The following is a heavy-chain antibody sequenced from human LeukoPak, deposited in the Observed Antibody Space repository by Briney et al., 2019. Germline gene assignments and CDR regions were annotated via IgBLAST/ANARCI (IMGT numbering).Heavy chain of an antibody. J-gene: IGHJ5*02. CDR1: GFTFSSYY. Sequence: GGSLRLSCAASGFTFSSYYMSWVRQAPGKGLEWVANIKEDGSERYYKDSVKGRFTISRDNAKNSVYLQMDSLRAEDTAVYYCAIGLSWFGDPWGQGTLVTVSS. CDR2: IKEDGSER. CDR3: AIGLSWFGDP. V-gene: IGHV3-7*01. D-gene: IGHD3-10*01.